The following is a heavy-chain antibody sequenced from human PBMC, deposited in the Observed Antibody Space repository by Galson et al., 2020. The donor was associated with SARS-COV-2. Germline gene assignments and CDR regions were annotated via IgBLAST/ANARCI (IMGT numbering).Heavy chain of an antibody. CDR2: IYWDDDK. Sequence: SGPPLVKPTQTLTLTCTFSGFPLSTSGAGVAWIRQPPGKALEWLALIYWDDDKRYSPSLKSRLTITKDTSKNQVVLTMTNMDPVDTATYYCAHNTGFSVARRGYYYDYWGQGSLVTVPS. D-gene: IGHD5-12*01. V-gene: IGHV2-5*02. CDR3: AHNTGFSVARRGYYYDY. J-gene: IGHJ4*02. CDR1: GFPLSTSGAG.